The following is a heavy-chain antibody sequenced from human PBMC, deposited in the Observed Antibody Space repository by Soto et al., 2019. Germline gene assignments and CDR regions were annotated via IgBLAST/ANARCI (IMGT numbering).Heavy chain of an antibody. Sequence: SETLFLTCTVSGGSISSYYWSWIQQPPGKGLEWIGYIYYSGSTNYNPSLKSRVTISVDTSKNQFSLKLSSVTAADTAVYYCARVSFLEWHTFDVWGQGTLVTVSS. D-gene: IGHD3-3*02. CDR1: GGSISSYY. CDR3: ARVSFLEWHTFDV. CDR2: IYYSGST. V-gene: IGHV4-59*01. J-gene: IGHJ4*02.